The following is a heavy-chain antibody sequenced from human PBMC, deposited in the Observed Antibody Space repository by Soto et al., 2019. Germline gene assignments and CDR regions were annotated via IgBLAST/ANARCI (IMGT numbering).Heavy chain of an antibody. V-gene: IGHV4-4*02. CDR3: ARDRGSYYAYGMDV. Sequence: SETLSLACAVSGGSISSSNWWSWVRQPPGKGLEWIGEIYHSGSTNYNPSLKSRVTISVDKSKNQFSLKLSSVTAADTAVYYCARDRGSYYAYGMDVCGQVTVVT. J-gene: IGHJ6*02. D-gene: IGHD1-26*01. CDR1: GGSISSSNW. CDR2: IYHSGST.